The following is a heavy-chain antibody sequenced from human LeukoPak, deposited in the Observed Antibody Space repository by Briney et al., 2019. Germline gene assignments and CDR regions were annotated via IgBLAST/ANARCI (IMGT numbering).Heavy chain of an antibody. CDR2: IIPILGIA. J-gene: IGHJ4*02. D-gene: IGHD4-17*01. CDR3: AREARDYGGFDY. V-gene: IGHV1-69*04. CDR1: GGTFSSYT. Sequence: SVKVSCKASGGTFSSYTISWVRQAPGQGLEWMGRIIPILGIANYAQKFQGRVTITADKSTSTAYMELSSLRSEDTAVYYCAREARDYGGFDYWGQGTLVTVSS.